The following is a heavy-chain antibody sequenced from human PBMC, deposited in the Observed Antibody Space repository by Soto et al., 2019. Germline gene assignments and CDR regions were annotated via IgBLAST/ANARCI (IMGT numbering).Heavy chain of an antibody. CDR1: GGSISSYY. CDR2: INHSGST. D-gene: IGHD6-6*01. J-gene: IGHJ5*02. Sequence: PSETLSLTCTVSGGSISSYYWSWIRQPPGKGLEWIGEINHSGSTNYNPSLKSRVTISVDTSKNQFSLKLSSVTAADTAVYYCARGRWAGSSPPNGIDPWGQGTLVTVSS. V-gene: IGHV4-59*12. CDR3: ARGRWAGSSPPNGIDP.